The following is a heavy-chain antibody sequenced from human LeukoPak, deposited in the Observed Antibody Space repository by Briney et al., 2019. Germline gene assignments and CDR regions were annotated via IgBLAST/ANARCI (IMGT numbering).Heavy chain of an antibody. J-gene: IGHJ4*02. CDR2: LHSGGAT. CDR3: AAKGNGYTGIYVFAH. Sequence: PGGSLRLSCAASGFTVKDNFMSWVRQAPGKGLEWVSVLHSGGATYYADSVKGRFTISRDTSTNSLYLQMSSLRTEDTAVYFCAAKGNGYTGIYVFAHWGKGTLVTVSS. D-gene: IGHD5-12*01. CDR1: GFTVKDNF. V-gene: IGHV3-66*01.